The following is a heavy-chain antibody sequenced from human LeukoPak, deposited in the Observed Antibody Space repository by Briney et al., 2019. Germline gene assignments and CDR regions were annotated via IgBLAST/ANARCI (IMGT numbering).Heavy chain of an antibody. CDR1: GDSVSSAGYH. J-gene: IGHJ4*02. D-gene: IGHD2-21*01. Sequence: PSETLFLTCSVSGDSVSSAGYHWSWIRQAPGKGLEWIGHSGSPSYNPSLKSRVMISIDTSKNQFSLKVSTVTAADMAVYYCTTYYVGEGGRGHWGPGTLVTVSS. CDR3: TTYYVGEGGRGH. CDR2: SGSP. V-gene: IGHV4-61*08.